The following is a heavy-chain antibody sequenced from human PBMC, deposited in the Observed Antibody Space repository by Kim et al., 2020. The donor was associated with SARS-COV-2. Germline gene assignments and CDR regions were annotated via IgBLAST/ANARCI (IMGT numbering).Heavy chain of an antibody. CDR2: IKSKTDGGTT. D-gene: IGHD3-9*01. CDR1: GFTFSNAW. V-gene: IGHV3-15*01. CDR3: TTDFKLVQNAFDI. Sequence: GGSLRLSCAASGFTFSNAWMSWVRQAPGKGLEWVGRIKSKTDGGTTDYAAPVKGRFTISRDDSKNTLYLQMNSLKTEDTAVYYCTTDFKLVQNAFDIWGQGTMVTVSS. J-gene: IGHJ3*02.